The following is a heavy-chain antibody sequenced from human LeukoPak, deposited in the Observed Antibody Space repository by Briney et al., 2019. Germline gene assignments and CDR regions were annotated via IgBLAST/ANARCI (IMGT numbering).Heavy chain of an antibody. J-gene: IGHJ4*02. Sequence: VAPVKVSCKASGYTFTSYAMHWVRQAPGQRLEWMGWINAGNGNTKYSQKFQGRVTITRDTSASTAYMELSSLRSEDTAVYYCARSTQGDGSDYWGQGTLVTVSS. V-gene: IGHV1-3*01. CDR1: GYTFTSYA. CDR3: ARSTQGDGSDY. CDR2: INAGNGNT.